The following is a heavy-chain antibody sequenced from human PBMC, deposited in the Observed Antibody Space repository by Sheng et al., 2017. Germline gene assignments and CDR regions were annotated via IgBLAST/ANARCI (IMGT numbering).Heavy chain of an antibody. CDR3: ARLFTLVGSGTYDY. Sequence: EVQLVESGGGLVQPGGSLRLSCAASEFTFSSYWMTWVRQAPGKGLEWVANIKADGSDKYYVDSVEGRFTVSRDNAKNSLFLQMNSLRAEDTAVYYCARLFTLVGSGTYDYWGQGTLVTVSS. V-gene: IGHV3-7*01. J-gene: IGHJ4*02. D-gene: IGHD3-10*01. CDR2: IKADGSDK. CDR1: EFTFSSYW.